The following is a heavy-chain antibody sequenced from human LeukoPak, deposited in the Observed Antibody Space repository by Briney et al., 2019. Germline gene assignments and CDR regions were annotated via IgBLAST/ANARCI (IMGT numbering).Heavy chain of an antibody. V-gene: IGHV1-69*04. D-gene: IGHD1-26*01. CDR2: IIPILGIA. CDR3: ASAVVGARPYLLLEYGMDV. Sequence: SVKVSCKASGGTFSSYAISWVRQAPGQGLEWMGRIIPILGIANYAQKFQGRVTITADKSTSTAYMELSSLRSEDTAVYYCASAVVGARPYLLLEYGMDVWGQGTTVTVSS. J-gene: IGHJ6*02. CDR1: GGTFSSYA.